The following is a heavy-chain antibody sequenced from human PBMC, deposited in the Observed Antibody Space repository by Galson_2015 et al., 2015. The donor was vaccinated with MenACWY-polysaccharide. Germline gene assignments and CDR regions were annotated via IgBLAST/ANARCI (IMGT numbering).Heavy chain of an antibody. CDR1: GSRFSNSG. CDR3: AREGSRIVFHAFDT. V-gene: IGHV3-33*01. J-gene: IGHJ3*02. CDR2: IQYDGSNK. Sequence: SLRLSCAASGSRFSNSGMHWVRQAPGKGLEWVAVIQYDGSNKVYADSVTGRFTISRDNSKNTVFLEVNTLGVEDTTVYYCAREGSRIVFHAFDTWGQGTMVIVSS. D-gene: IGHD2-2*01.